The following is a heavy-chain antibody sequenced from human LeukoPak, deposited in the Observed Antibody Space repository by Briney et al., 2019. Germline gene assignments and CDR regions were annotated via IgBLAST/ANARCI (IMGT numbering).Heavy chain of an antibody. D-gene: IGHD3-9*01. J-gene: IGHJ4*02. CDR2: IRYDGSNK. CDR3: ARYFESGWPIPDPLTPLDY. CDR1: GFTFSSYG. Sequence: GGSLRLSCAASGFTFSSYGMHWVRQAPGKGLEWVAFIRYDGSNKYYADSVKGRFTISRDNSKNTLYLQMNSLRAEDTAVYYCARYFESGWPIPDPLTPLDYWGQGTLVTVSS. V-gene: IGHV3-30*02.